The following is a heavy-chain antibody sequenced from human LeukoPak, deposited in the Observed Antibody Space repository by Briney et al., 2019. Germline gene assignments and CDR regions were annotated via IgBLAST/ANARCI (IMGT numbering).Heavy chain of an antibody. Sequence: PGGSLRLSCAASGFTFGPYSMNWVRQAPGKGLEWVSSIDSSSSSIYYANSVKGRFTISRDNAQNSLYLQMNSLRAEDTAVYYCAREQSGSYSEAFDFWGQGTTVTVSS. CDR3: AREQSGSYSEAFDF. J-gene: IGHJ3*01. CDR2: IDSSSSSI. D-gene: IGHD1-26*01. CDR1: GFTFGPYS. V-gene: IGHV3-21*01.